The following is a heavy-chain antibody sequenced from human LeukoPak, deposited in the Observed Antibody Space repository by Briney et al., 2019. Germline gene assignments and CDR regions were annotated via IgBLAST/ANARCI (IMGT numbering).Heavy chain of an antibody. D-gene: IGHD5-24*01. CDR1: GGSITSSSHY. J-gene: IGHJ4*02. CDR2: IYYSGST. V-gene: IGHV4-39*01. Sequence: VKPSETLSLTCTVSGGSITSSSHYWGWIRQPPGKGLEWIGSIYYSGSTYYNPSLKSRVTISVDTSKNQFSLKLSSVTAADTAVYYCARHGGLKDGYKASYYFDYWGQGTLVTVSS. CDR3: ARHGGLKDGYKASYYFDY.